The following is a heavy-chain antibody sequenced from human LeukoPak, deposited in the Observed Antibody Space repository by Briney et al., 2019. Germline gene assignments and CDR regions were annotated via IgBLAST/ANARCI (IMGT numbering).Heavy chain of an antibody. CDR3: ARDALPDYDSSGYLRPPKYDFDY. V-gene: IGHV3-30*03. D-gene: IGHD3-22*01. Sequence: GGSLRLSCAASGFTFSSYGMHWVRQAPGKGLEWVAVISYDGRNKYYADSVKGRFTISRDNSKNTLYLQMNSLRAEDTAVYYCARDALPDYDSSGYLRPPKYDFDYWGQGTLVTVSS. CDR2: ISYDGRNK. CDR1: GFTFSSYG. J-gene: IGHJ4*02.